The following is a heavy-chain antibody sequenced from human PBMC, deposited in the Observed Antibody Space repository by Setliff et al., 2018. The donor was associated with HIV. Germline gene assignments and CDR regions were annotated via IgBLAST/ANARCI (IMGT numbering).Heavy chain of an antibody. V-gene: IGHV4-59*08. D-gene: IGHD3-10*01. CDR2: IYYSGST. Sequence: SETLSLTCTVSGGSISSYYWSWIRQPPGKGLEWIGYIYYSGSTNYNPSLKSRVTISVDTSKNQFSLKLSSVTAADTAVYYCARRRYGDFDYWGQGTLVTVSS. CDR1: GGSISSYY. J-gene: IGHJ4*02. CDR3: ARRRYGDFDY.